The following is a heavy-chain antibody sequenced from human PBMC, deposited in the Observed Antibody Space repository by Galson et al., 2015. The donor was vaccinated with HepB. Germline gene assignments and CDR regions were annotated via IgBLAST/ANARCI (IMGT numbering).Heavy chain of an antibody. CDR3: ARRGWGSSFWYFDL. D-gene: IGHD7-27*01. V-gene: IGHV5-51*01. CDR2: IYPGDSDT. Sequence: QSGAEVKEPGESLKISCTASGYIFTNYRIGWVRHMPGKGLEWMGRIYPGDSDTTYSPSFQGQVTISADKSIGTAYLQWNSLKASDTAIYYCARRGWGSSFWYFDLWGHGTLVTVSS. CDR1: GYIFTNYR. J-gene: IGHJ2*01.